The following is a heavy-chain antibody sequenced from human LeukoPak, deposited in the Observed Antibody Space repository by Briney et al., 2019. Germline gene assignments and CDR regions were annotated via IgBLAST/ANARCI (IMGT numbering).Heavy chain of an antibody. Sequence: PSETLSLTCIVSGASVINYYWSWFRQAPGKGLEWIGGMNTGGLTEYNPSLRGRVTMSIHSSKNQASLELTSVTAADTALYYCAREGYDHTGYYLDHWGQGTLVTVSS. D-gene: IGHD3-22*01. V-gene: IGHV4-4*09. J-gene: IGHJ4*02. CDR2: MNTGGLT. CDR3: AREGYDHTGYYLDH. CDR1: GASVINYY.